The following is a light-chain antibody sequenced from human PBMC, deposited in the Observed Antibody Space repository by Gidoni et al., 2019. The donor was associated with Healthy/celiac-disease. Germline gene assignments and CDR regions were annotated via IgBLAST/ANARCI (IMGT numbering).Light chain of an antibody. Sequence: QSALTQPASVSGSPGQSITISCTGTSSDVGGYNYVSWYQQHPVKATKLMIYDVSNRPSGVSNRFSGSKSGNTASLTISGLQAEDDADYYCSSYTSSSTIVVFGGGTKLTVL. CDR3: SSYTSSSTIVV. CDR1: SSDVGGYNY. J-gene: IGLJ2*01. V-gene: IGLV2-14*01. CDR2: DVS.